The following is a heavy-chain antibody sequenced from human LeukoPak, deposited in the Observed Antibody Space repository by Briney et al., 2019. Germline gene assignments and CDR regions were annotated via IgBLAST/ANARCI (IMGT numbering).Heavy chain of an antibody. V-gene: IGHV1-18*01. J-gene: IGHJ4*02. CDR2: ISAYNGNT. Sequence: ASVKVTCKASGYTFTSYGISWVRQAPGQGLEWMGWISAYNGNTNYAQKLQGRVTMTTDTSTSTAYMELRSLRSDDTAVYYCTGAYCSGGSCYDDYWGQGTLVTVSS. D-gene: IGHD2-15*01. CDR1: GYTFTSYG. CDR3: TGAYCSGGSCYDDY.